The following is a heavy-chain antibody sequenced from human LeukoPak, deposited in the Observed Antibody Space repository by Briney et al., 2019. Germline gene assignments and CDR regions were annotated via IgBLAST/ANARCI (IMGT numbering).Heavy chain of an antibody. CDR1: GGSFSGYY. CDR3: AKVGRSCWKGFDP. Sequence: PSETLSLTCAVYGGSFSGYYWSWIRQPPGKGLEWIGEINHSGSTNYNPSLKSRVTISVDTSKNQFSLQLSSVTDADTAVYYWAKVGRSCWKGFDPWGQGTLVTVSS. CDR2: INHSGST. V-gene: IGHV4-34*01. D-gene: IGHD6-13*01. J-gene: IGHJ5*02.